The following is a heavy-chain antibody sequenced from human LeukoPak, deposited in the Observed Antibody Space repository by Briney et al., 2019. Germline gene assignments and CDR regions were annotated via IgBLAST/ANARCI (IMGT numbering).Heavy chain of an antibody. CDR2: IYWDDDK. CDR1: GFSLSTSGLG. V-gene: IGHV2-5*02. CDR3: ALLPDIAAAEIMSWFDP. Sequence: SGPTLVNPTQAPTLSFTFSGFSLSTSGLGVGWIRQPPGKALEWLAVIYWDDDKRYSPSLKSRLTITKDTSKNQVVLTMTNMDPVDTATYYCALLPDIAAAEIMSWFDPWGQGTLVTVSS. J-gene: IGHJ5*02. D-gene: IGHD6-25*01.